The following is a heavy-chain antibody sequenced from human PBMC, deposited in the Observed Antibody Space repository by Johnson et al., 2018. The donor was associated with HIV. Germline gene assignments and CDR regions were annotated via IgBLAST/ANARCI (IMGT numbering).Heavy chain of an antibody. CDR3: AKVGRMTTVVTPGDAFDI. Sequence: VLLVESGGGLVQPGGSLRLSCTVSEFTFSLYGMHWVRQAPGKGLEWVSGISWNSGSIGYADSVKGRFTISRDNAKNSLYLQMNSLRSEDTAVYYCAKVGRMTTVVTPGDAFDIWGQGTKVTVSS. V-gene: IGHV3-9*01. D-gene: IGHD4-23*01. J-gene: IGHJ3*02. CDR2: ISWNSGSI. CDR1: EFTFSLYG.